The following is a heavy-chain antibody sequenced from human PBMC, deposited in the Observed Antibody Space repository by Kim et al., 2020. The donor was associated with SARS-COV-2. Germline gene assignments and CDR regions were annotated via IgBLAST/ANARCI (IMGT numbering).Heavy chain of an antibody. Sequence: GGSLRLSCAASGFVVSSNYMSWVRQAPGRGLEWVSVIYSGGSTYYADSVKGRFIISRDNPRNTLYLQLNTLRAEDTAVYYCARDILGATRWGQGTLVTV. CDR3: ARDILGATR. CDR1: GFVVSSNY. D-gene: IGHD1-26*01. CDR2: IYSGGST. J-gene: IGHJ4*02. V-gene: IGHV3-53*01.